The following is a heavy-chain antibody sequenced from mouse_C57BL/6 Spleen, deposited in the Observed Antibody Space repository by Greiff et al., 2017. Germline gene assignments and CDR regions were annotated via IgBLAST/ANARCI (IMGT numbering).Heavy chain of an antibody. V-gene: IGHV1-62-2*01. CDR3: ARHEDRKENRLGPDWYFDV. CDR1: GYTFTEYT. Sequence: QVQLQQSGAELVKPGASVKLSCKASGYTFTEYTIHWVKQRSGQGLEWIGWFYPGSGSIKYNEKFKDKATLTADNSSSTVYMELRSLTSEDSAVNFYARHEDRKENRLGPDWYFDVWGTGTTVTVSS. J-gene: IGHJ1*03. CDR2: FYPGSGSI. D-gene: IGHD4-1*01.